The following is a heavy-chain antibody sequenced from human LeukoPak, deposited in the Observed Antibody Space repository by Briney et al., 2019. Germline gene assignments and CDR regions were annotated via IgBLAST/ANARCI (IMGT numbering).Heavy chain of an antibody. J-gene: IGHJ6*02. D-gene: IGHD2-2*02. CDR1: VGSISSGNW. CDR2: VSHNGTP. CDR3: ATAPILRGEAGEQYKYGMDV. V-gene: IGHV4-4*02. Sequence: SGTLSLTCAVSVGSISSGNWWSWVRQSPGKGLAWLWEVSHNGTPNYNPSLKSRVTISADTFKNHFSLKLTSVTAADTAVYYCATAPILRGEAGEQYKYGMDVWGQGTTVIVSS.